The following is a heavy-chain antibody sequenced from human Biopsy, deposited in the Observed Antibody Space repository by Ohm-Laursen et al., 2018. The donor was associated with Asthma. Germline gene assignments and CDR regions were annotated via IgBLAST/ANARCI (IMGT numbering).Heavy chain of an antibody. Sequence: PTQTLTLTCTFFGFSLKIGAVGVGWIRQPPGKAPECLAVIYWIDDKYYSPSLRNRLTVSKDTSRNRVVLAMTNMEPRDTAPYYCAHRLCIGGACYDAFDIWGQGTMVTVSS. CDR1: GFSLKIGAVG. CDR3: AHRLCIGGACYDAFDI. D-gene: IGHD2-8*02. CDR2: IYWIDDK. V-gene: IGHV2-5*01. J-gene: IGHJ3*02.